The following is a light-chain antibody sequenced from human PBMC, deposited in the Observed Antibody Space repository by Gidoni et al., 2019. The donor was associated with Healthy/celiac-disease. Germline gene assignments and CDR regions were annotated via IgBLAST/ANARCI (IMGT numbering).Light chain of an antibody. V-gene: IGKV1-39*01. CDR2: AAS. J-gene: IGKJ1*01. Sequence: DIQLTQSPSSLPASVGDRVTITCRASQSISSYVNWYQQKPGKAPKLLIYAASSLQSGVPSRFSGSGSGTDFTLTISSLQPEDFATYYCQQSYSTPRTFGQGTKVEIK. CDR1: QSISSY. CDR3: QQSYSTPRT.